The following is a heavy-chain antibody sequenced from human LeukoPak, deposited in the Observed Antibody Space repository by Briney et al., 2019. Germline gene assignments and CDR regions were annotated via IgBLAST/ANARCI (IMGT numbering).Heavy chain of an antibody. CDR3: AKSPWTVDILTWFDP. Sequence: GGSLRLSCAASGFTFSSYAMSWVRQAPGKGLEWVSAISGSGGSTYYADSVKGRFTISRDNSKNTLYLQVNSLRAEDTAVYYCAKSPWTVDILTWFDPWGQGTLVTVSS. CDR1: GFTFSSYA. V-gene: IGHV3-23*01. J-gene: IGHJ5*02. D-gene: IGHD3-9*01. CDR2: ISGSGGST.